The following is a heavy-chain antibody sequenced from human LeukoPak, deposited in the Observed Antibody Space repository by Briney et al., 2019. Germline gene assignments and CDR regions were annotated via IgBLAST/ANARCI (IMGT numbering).Heavy chain of an antibody. V-gene: IGHV3-74*01. CDR3: ARDWGGYDN. CDR2: INSDGSST. J-gene: IGHJ4*02. Sequence: PGGSLRLSCAASGFTFSDYYMSWIRQAPGKGLVWVSRINSDGSSTSYADSVKGRFTISRDNAKNTLYLQMNSLRAEDTAVYYCARDWGGYDNWGQGTLVTVSS. CDR1: GFTFSDYY. D-gene: IGHD5-12*01.